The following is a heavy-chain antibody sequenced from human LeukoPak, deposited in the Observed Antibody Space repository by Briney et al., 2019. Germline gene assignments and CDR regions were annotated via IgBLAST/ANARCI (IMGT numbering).Heavy chain of an antibody. Sequence: ASVKVSCKASGYTFTSYAMNWVRQAPGQGLEWMGWINTNTGNPTHAQGFTGRFVFSLDTSVSTAYLQISSLKAEDTAVYYCARAPLDYVDTAMFGYWGQGTLVTVSS. CDR3: ARAPLDYVDTAMFGY. D-gene: IGHD5-18*01. CDR2: INTNTGNP. V-gene: IGHV7-4-1*02. CDR1: GYTFTSYA. J-gene: IGHJ4*02.